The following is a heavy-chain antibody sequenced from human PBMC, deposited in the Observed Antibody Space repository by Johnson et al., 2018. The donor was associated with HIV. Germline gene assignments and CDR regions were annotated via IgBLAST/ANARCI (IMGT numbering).Heavy chain of an antibody. CDR3: AKDRGETGWDAFDI. CDR1: GFIFSSYG. D-gene: IGHD6-19*01. Sequence: QVQLVESGGGVVQRGGSLRLACAASGFIFSSYGMHWVRQAPGKGLEWVAFIRFDGSNKFYADSVKGRFTISRDNSKNTLYLQMNSLRAEDTAVYYCAKDRGETGWDAFDIWGQGTMVTVSS. V-gene: IGHV3-30*02. J-gene: IGHJ3*02. CDR2: IRFDGSNK.